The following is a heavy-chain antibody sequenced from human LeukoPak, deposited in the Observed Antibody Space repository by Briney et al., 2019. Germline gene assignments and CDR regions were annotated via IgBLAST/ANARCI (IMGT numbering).Heavy chain of an antibody. CDR2: IYSGGNT. CDR3: ARASGWYERGPDNYYYYMDV. D-gene: IGHD6-19*01. J-gene: IGHJ6*03. CDR1: GFTVSRNY. V-gene: IGHV3-66*01. Sequence: GGSLRLSCAASGFTVSRNYMSWVRQAPGKGLECVSVIYSGGNTYYADSVKGRFTISRDNAKNSLYLQMNSLRAEDTAVYYCARASGWYERGPDNYYYYMDVWGKGTTVTVSS.